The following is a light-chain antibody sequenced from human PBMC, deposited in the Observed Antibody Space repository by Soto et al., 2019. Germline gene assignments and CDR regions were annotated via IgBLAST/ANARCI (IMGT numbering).Light chain of an antibody. V-gene: IGKV1-39*01. Sequence: DIQMTQSPSSLSASVGDRVTITCRASQTISIFLNWYQHKPGKPPTLLIYTASSLQSGVPSRFSGSGSGTDFTLTISSLQHEDFATYYCQQSYKTPLTFGGGTKVDIK. CDR2: TAS. J-gene: IGKJ4*01. CDR3: QQSYKTPLT. CDR1: QTISIF.